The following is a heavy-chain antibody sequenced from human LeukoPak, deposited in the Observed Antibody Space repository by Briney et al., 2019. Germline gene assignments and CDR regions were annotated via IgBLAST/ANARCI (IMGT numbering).Heavy chain of an antibody. CDR3: ARSGNNYYYYMDV. J-gene: IGHJ6*03. Sequence: ASVKVSCKASGYTFTGYYMHWVRQAPGQGLEWMGWINPNSGGTNYAQKFQGRVTMTRDTSISTAYMELSSLRSEDTAVYYCARSGNNYYYYMDVWGKGTTVTVSS. CDR2: INPNSGGT. V-gene: IGHV1-2*02. D-gene: IGHD2/OR15-2a*01. CDR1: GYTFTGYY.